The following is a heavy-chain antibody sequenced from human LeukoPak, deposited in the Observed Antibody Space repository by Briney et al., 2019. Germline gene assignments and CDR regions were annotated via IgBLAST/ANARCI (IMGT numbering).Heavy chain of an antibody. J-gene: IGHJ4*02. Sequence: GSXRLSCSASGFTFSSYAMHWVRQAPGKGLEYVSAISSNGGSTYYADSVKGRFTISRDNSKNTLYLQMSSLRAEDTAVYYCVKDLGGYSYGYEFDYWGQGTLVTVSS. CDR1: GFTFSSYA. D-gene: IGHD5-18*01. CDR3: VKDLGGYSYGYEFDY. CDR2: ISSNGGST. V-gene: IGHV3-64D*06.